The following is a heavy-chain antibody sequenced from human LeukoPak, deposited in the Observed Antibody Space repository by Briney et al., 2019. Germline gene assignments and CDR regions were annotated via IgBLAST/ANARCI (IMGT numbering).Heavy chain of an antibody. V-gene: IGHV4-59*12. CDR3: ARDRDGYGHFDY. Sequence: PSETLSLTCTVSGGSISSYYWSWIRQPPGKGLEWIGYIYYGGSTYHTTHYNPSLKTRTIISVDTSKNQFSLRLSSVTAADTAVYYCARDRDGYGHFDYWGQGTLVTVSS. CDR2: IYYGGSTYHTT. J-gene: IGHJ4*02. CDR1: GGSISSYY. D-gene: IGHD5-24*01.